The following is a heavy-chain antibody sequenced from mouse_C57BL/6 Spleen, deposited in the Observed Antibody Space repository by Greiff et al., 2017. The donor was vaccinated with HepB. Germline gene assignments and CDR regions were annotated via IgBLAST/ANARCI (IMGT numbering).Heavy chain of an antibody. CDR2: IHPNSGST. CDR1: GYTFTSYW. V-gene: IGHV1-64*01. J-gene: IGHJ2*01. D-gene: IGHD3-2*02. CDR3: ARLRQLRLFDY. Sequence: QVHVKQPGAELVKPGASVKLSCKASGYTFTSYWMHWVKQRPGQGLEWIGMIHPNSGSTNYNEKFKSKATLTVDKSSSTAYMQLSSLTSEDSAVYYCARLRQLRLFDYWGQGTTLTVSS.